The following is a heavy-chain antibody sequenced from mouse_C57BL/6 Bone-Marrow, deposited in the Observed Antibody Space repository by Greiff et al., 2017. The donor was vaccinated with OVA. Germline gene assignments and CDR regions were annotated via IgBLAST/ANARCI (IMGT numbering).Heavy chain of an antibody. CDR3: TRALFAWFAY. CDR1: GYTFTDYE. J-gene: IGHJ3*01. Sequence: VQLVESGAELVRPGASVTLSCKASGYTFTDYEMHWVKQTPVHGLEWIGAIDPETGGTAYNQKFKGKAILTADKSSSTAYMELRSLTSEDSAVYYCTRALFAWFAYWGQGTLVTVSA. V-gene: IGHV1-15*01. CDR2: IDPETGGT.